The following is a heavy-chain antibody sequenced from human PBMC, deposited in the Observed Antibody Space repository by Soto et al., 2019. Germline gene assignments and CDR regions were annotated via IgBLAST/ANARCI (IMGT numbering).Heavy chain of an antibody. J-gene: IGHJ5*02. CDR1: ELTFSRYA. V-gene: IGHV3-23*01. CDR3: AVTRDRGYFGL. Sequence: GRYLRLSCAASELTFSRYALTWVRHAPGKGLEWVSFITGSGSSTYYADSVKGRFTISRDNSKNTLYLQMNSLTAEDTGLYYCAVTRDRGYFGLWGQGTLVTVSS. CDR2: ITGSGSST. D-gene: IGHD6-25*01.